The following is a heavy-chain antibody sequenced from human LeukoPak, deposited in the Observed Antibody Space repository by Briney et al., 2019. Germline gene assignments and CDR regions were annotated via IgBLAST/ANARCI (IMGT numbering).Heavy chain of an antibody. CDR2: IYYTGSA. J-gene: IGHJ4*02. V-gene: IGHV4-39*01. Sequence: SETQSLTCTVSGGSISSSSYYWGWIRQPPGKGLEWIGSIYYTGSAYYNPSLKSRVTMSVDTSKNQFSLRLSSVTAADTAVYSCARHPERYSYFDYWGQGTLVTVSS. CDR3: ARHPERYSYFDY. CDR1: GGSISSSSYY. D-gene: IGHD5-18*01.